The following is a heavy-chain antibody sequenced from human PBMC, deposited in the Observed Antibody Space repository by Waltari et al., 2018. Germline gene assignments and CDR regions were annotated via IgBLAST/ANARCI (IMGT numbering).Heavy chain of an antibody. V-gene: IGHV3-30*03. CDR3: ASDPSRLSTPGGYFDN. D-gene: IGHD2-8*02. CDR1: GFSFSGFS. CDR2: ITYDGKHK. J-gene: IGHJ4*02. Sequence: QVQLVESGGGVVQPGKSLRLSCSASGFSFSGFSMHWVRQAPGKGLEWVEVITYDGKHKYYADAVKGRFTISRDNSKNTVYLQMKILRLQDTAVYYCASDPSRLSTPGGYFDNWGQGTLVTVSS.